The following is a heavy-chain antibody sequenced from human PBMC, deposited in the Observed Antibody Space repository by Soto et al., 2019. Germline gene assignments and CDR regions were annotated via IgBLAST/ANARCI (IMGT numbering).Heavy chain of an antibody. D-gene: IGHD3-16*01. CDR1: GFTFSSYA. CDR2: FSGSGGDT. V-gene: IGHV3-23*01. Sequence: PGGSLRLSCAASGFTFSSYALSWVRQAPGKGLEWVSAFSGSGGDTYYADSVKGRFTISRDNSKNTLYLQMNSLRAEDTAVYYCAKSYIYRVVPAPRFDSWGQGSLVTVSS. CDR3: AKSYIYRVVPAPRFDS. J-gene: IGHJ5*01.